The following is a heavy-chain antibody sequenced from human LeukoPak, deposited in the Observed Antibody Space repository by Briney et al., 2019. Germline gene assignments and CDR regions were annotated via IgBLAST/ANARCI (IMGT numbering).Heavy chain of an antibody. D-gene: IGHD1-26*01. CDR2: IIPILGIA. CDR3: ARDTIVGATRGYLDY. Sequence: EASVKVSCKASGGTFSSYAISWVRQAPGQGLEWMGRIIPILGIANYAQKFQGRVTITADKSTSTAYMELSSLRSEDTAVYYCARDTIVGATRGYLDYWGQGTLVTVSS. J-gene: IGHJ4*02. CDR1: GGTFSSYA. V-gene: IGHV1-69*04.